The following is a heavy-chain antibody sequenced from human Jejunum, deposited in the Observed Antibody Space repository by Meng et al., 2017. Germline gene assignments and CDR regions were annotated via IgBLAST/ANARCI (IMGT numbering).Heavy chain of an antibody. D-gene: IGHD3-22*01. Sequence: GGSLRLSCAASGFTFRNYALHWVRQAPGKGLEWLAVISPEGSDKYYADSVKGRFTISRDNSKNTVYLQMNSLKPEDTAVYYCAKDIVDCLGGSCAIDYWGQGTVVTVSS. V-gene: IGHV3-30*04. J-gene: IGHJ4*02. CDR1: GFTFRNYA. CDR2: ISPEGSDK. CDR3: AKDIVDCLGGSCAIDY.